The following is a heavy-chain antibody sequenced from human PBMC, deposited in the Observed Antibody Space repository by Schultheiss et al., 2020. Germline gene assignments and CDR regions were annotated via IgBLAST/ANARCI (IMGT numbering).Heavy chain of an antibody. CDR1: GYTFTSYY. CDR2: INPSGGST. J-gene: IGHJ5*02. V-gene: IGHV1-46*01. Sequence: GESLKISCKASGYTFTSYYMHWVRQAPGQGLEWMGIINPSGGSTSYAQKFQGRVTMTRDTSTSTVYMELSSLRSEDTAVYYCARDTIPIIRDKRGQTLTGGWFDPWGQGTLVTVSS. CDR3: ARDTIPIIRDKRGQTLTGGWFDP. D-gene: IGHD3-3*01.